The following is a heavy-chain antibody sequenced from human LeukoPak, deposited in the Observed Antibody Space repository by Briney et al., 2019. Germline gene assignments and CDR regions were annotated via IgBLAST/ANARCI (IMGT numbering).Heavy chain of an antibody. Sequence: KSLETLSLTCAVYGGSFSGYYWSWIRQPPGKGLGWIGEIDHSGSTNYNPSLKSRVTISVDTSKNQFSLKLSSVTAADTAVYYCARGDPSGFWSGYLAGYYYYGMDVWGQGTTVTVSS. J-gene: IGHJ6*02. V-gene: IGHV4-34*01. D-gene: IGHD3-3*01. CDR3: ARGDPSGFWSGYLAGYYYYGMDV. CDR2: IDHSGST. CDR1: GGSFSGYY.